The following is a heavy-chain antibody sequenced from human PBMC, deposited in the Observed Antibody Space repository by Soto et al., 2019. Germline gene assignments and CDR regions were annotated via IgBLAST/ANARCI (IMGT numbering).Heavy chain of an antibody. V-gene: IGHV1-18*04. Sequence: ASVKVSCKASGYTFTSYGISWVRQAPGQGLEWMGWISAYNGNTNYAQKLQGRVTMTTDTSTSTAYMELRSLRSDDTAVYYCARDSKRGSSWYSPDNWFDPWGQGTLVTVSS. CDR2: ISAYNGNT. CDR1: GYTFTSYG. CDR3: ARDSKRGSSWYSPDNWFDP. J-gene: IGHJ5*02. D-gene: IGHD6-13*01.